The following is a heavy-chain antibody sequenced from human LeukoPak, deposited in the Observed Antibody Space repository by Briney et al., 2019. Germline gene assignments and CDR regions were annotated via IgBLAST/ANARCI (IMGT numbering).Heavy chain of an antibody. Sequence: PSETLSLTCIVSRYSITSDYYWGWIRQPPGKGLEWIGMTYHGGNTFYNPSLKSRVSISIDTSKNQFSLKLSSVTAADTAVYYCARTSVAHSKDEWGQGTLVTVSS. CDR1: RYSITSDYY. J-gene: IGHJ4*02. D-gene: IGHD2/OR15-2a*01. CDR3: ARTSVAHSKDE. V-gene: IGHV4-38-2*02. CDR2: TYHGGNT.